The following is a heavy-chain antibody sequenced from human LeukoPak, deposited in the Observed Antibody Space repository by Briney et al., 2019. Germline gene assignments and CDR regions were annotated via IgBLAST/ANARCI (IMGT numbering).Heavy chain of an antibody. CDR1: GFTFSSYW. V-gene: IGHV3-7*01. Sequence: GGSLRLSCAASGFTFSSYWMTWVRQAPGKGLEWVANIKQDGSAKYYVDSLRGRFSVSRDNVKNSLFLQMNSLSDDDTAVYYCARCPYDSTGYYSVPSHLDYWGQGTLVTVSS. J-gene: IGHJ4*02. CDR2: IKQDGSAK. D-gene: IGHD3-22*01. CDR3: ARCPYDSTGYYSVPSHLDY.